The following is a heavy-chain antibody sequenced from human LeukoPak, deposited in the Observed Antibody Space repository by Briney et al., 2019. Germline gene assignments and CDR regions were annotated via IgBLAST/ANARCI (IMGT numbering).Heavy chain of an antibody. CDR2: IYYSGST. CDR1: GGSISSSSHY. D-gene: IGHD5-18*01. Sequence: PSETLSLTCTVSGGSISSSSHYWGWIRQPPGKGLEWVGSIYYSGSTYYNASLKSRVTISVDTSKNQLSLKMSSVTAADTAVYYCARQEGSYGPNYSDYWGQGTLVTVSS. V-gene: IGHV4-39*01. CDR3: ARQEGSYGPNYSDY. J-gene: IGHJ4*02.